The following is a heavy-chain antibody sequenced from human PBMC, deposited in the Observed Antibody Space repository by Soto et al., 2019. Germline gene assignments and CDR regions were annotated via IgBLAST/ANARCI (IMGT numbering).Heavy chain of an antibody. D-gene: IGHD3-22*01. V-gene: IGHV1-69*13. J-gene: IGHJ3*02. CDR3: ARDHYDSSGYYYPHAFDI. Sequence: GASVKVSCKASGGTFSSYAISWVRQAPGQGLEWMGGIIPIFGTANYAQKFQGRVTITADESTSTAYMELRSLRSDDTAVCYCARDHYDSSGYYYPHAFDIWGQGTMVTVSS. CDR2: IIPIFGTA. CDR1: GGTFSSYA.